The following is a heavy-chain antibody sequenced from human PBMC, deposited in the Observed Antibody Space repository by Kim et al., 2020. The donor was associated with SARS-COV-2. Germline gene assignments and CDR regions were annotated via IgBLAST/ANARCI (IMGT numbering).Heavy chain of an antibody. CDR1: GFDFSSYW. D-gene: IGHD5-12*01. Sequence: GGSLRLSCAASGFDFSSYWMAWVRQAPGKGLEWVGNIKNDGSETSYVDSLKGRFTISRDNAKNSLYLQMNTLRAEDTAIYYCARAGYDSGYDYWGQGTLVTVSS. V-gene: IGHV3-7*03. J-gene: IGHJ4*02. CDR3: ARAGYDSGYDY. CDR2: IKNDGSET.